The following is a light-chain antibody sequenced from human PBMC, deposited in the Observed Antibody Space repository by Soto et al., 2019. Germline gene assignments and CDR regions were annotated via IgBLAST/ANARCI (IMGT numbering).Light chain of an antibody. CDR3: QQYNTWPPIT. V-gene: IGKV3-15*01. J-gene: IGKJ5*01. CDR1: QSVTSN. CDR2: GAS. Sequence: EIVLTQSPGTLSVSPGERATLSCRASQSVTSNLAWYQQKPGQAPRLLIYGASIRATGIPARFSGSGSWTEFTLTISSLQSEDFAVYYCQQYNTWPPITFGQGTRLEI.